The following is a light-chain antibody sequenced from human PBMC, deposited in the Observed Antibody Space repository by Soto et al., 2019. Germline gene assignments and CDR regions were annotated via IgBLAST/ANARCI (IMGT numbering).Light chain of an antibody. CDR2: GAS. J-gene: IGKJ2*01. CDR1: QSVKSSY. Sequence: EIVLTQSPGTLSLSPGERATLSCRASQSVKSSYLAWYQQKPGQAPRLLIYGASSRATGFPDRFSGSGSGTDFTLTISILEPEDFVVYYCQQYGSSLYTFGQGTKLEIK. CDR3: QQYGSSLYT. V-gene: IGKV3-20*01.